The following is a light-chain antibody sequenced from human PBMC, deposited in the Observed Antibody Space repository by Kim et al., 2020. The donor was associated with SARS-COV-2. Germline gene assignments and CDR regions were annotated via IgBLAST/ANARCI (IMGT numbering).Light chain of an antibody. V-gene: IGLV1-47*01. J-gene: IGLJ2*01. CDR3: AAWDGSLSGVV. CDR2: RNN. Sequence: GQTVSISCSGGRANIGGNYVFWYQHRPGTAPKPLISRNNLRPSGVPDRFSGSKSGTSASLVISGLRSEDEADYYCAAWDGSLSGVVFGGGTQLTVL. CDR1: RANIGGNY.